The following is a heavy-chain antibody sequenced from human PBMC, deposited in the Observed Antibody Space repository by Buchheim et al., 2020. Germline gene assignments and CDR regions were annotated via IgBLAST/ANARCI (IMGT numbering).Heavy chain of an antibody. CDR2: MKPKSGNT. Sequence: QVQLVQSGAEVKKPGASVKVSCKASGYTFSSDDIDWVRQATGQGLEWMGWMKPKSGNTGYAQNFQGRVTMTRDTSITTVYMELSGLRSEDTAVYYCARGITGTRRRFDPWGQGTL. CDR3: ARGITGTRRRFDP. J-gene: IGHJ5*02. D-gene: IGHD1-7*01. CDR1: GYTFSSDD. V-gene: IGHV1-8*01.